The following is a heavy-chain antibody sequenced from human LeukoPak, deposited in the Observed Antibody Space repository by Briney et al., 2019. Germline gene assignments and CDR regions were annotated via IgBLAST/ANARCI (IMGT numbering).Heavy chain of an antibody. Sequence: PSECLSLARPVAGRSITSYYCSWIRQPAGNGMEWIGRIYTSGSTNYNPSLKSRVAISVDTSKNQFSLKLSSVTAADTAVYYCAREGYYYDSSGYYPVHYYYYMDVWGKGTTVTVSS. J-gene: IGHJ6*03. CDR1: GRSITSYY. CDR2: IYTSGST. CDR3: AREGYYYDSSGYYPVHYYYYMDV. V-gene: IGHV4-4*07. D-gene: IGHD3-22*01.